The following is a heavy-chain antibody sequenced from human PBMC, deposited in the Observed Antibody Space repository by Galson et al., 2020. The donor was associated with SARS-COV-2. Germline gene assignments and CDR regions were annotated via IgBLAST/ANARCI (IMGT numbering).Heavy chain of an antibody. CDR3: ARAPGITSMDV. CDR2: ISPYNGNT. Sequence: ASVKVSCKPSGYSFTDYVISWVRQAPGQGLEWVGWISPYNGNTHYAPKVQGRVTLTTDTSTSTAYMELRSLISDDTAVYYCARAPGITSMDVWGQGTTVTVSS. V-gene: IGHV1-18*01. J-gene: IGHJ6*02. D-gene: IGHD3-10*01. CDR1: GYSFTDYV.